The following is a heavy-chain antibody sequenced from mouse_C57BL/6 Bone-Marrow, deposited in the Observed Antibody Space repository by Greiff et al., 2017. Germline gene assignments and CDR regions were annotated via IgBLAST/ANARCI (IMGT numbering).Heavy chain of an antibody. J-gene: IGHJ2*01. V-gene: IGHV1-81*01. CDR2: LYPRSGNT. D-gene: IGHD1-1*01. Sequence: QVQLQQSGAELARPGASVKLSCKASGYTFTSYGISWVKQRTGQGLEWIGELYPRSGNTYYNEKFKGTATLTADKSSSTAYMELRRLTSEVSADYSCAWWGRWLYGEFDYWGQGTTLTVSS. CDR3: AWWGRWLYGEFDY. CDR1: GYTFTSYG.